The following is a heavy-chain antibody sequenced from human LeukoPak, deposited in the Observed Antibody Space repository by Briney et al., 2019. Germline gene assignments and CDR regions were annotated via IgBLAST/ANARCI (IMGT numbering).Heavy chain of an antibody. D-gene: IGHD1-14*01. Sequence: GGSLRLSCTASGFTFSSYAMNWVRQAPGKGLEWVSDISGSGGSIYYADSVRGRFTISRDNSKNKVYLQMNSLRVEDTALYYCAKPVWDFDFWGQGTLVTVSS. CDR3: AKPVWDFDF. CDR1: GFTFSSYA. CDR2: ISGSGGSI. V-gene: IGHV3-23*01. J-gene: IGHJ4*02.